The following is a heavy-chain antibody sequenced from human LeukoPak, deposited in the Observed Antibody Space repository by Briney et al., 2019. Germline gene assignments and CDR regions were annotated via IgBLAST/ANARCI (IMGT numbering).Heavy chain of an antibody. J-gene: IGHJ3*02. CDR1: GYTFTSYA. CDR2: INAGNGNT. Sequence: ASVKVSFTASGYTFTSYAMHWVRQAPGQRLEWMGWINAGNGNTKYSQKFQGRVTITRDTSASTAYMELSSLRSEDTAVYYCARDYSGRHAFDIWGQGTMVTVSS. CDR3: ARDYSGRHAFDI. V-gene: IGHV1-3*01. D-gene: IGHD6-19*01.